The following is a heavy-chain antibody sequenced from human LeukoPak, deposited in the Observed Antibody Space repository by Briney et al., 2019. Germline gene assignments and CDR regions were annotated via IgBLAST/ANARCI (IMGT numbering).Heavy chain of an antibody. CDR2: IYYSGST. J-gene: IGHJ6*02. CDR3: ARGGRNYDFWSGPYYEGTKDYYYYYGMDV. V-gene: IGHV4-59*01. Sequence: PSETLSLTCTVSGGSISSYYWSWIRQPPGKGLEWIGYIYYSGSTNYNPSLKSRVTISVDTSKNQFSLQLSSVTAADTAVYYCARGGRNYDFWSGPYYEGTKDYYYYYGMDVWGQGTTVTVSS. D-gene: IGHD3-3*01. CDR1: GGSISSYY.